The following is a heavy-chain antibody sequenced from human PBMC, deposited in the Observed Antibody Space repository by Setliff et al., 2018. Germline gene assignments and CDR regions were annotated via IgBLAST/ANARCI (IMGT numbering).Heavy chain of an antibody. CDR3: ARVRNTQNGFFDY. V-gene: IGHV4-38-2*01. J-gene: IGHJ4*02. CDR1: GYSISSGYY. D-gene: IGHD1-1*01. CDR2: IYHSGST. Sequence: SETLSLTCAVSGYSISSGYYWGWIRQPPRKGLEWIGSIYHSGSTYYNPSLKSRVTISVDTSKNQFSLKLSSVTAADTAVYYCARVRNTQNGFFDYWSQGTLVTVSS.